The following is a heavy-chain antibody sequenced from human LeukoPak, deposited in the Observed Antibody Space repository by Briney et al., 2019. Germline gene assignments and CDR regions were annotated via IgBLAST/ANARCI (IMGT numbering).Heavy chain of an antibody. CDR2: IIPIFGTA. J-gene: IGHJ4*02. CDR3: ARTLEYSSSTLDY. CDR1: GGTFSSYA. D-gene: IGHD6-6*01. V-gene: IGHV1-69*05. Sequence: SVKVSCKASGGTFSSYAISWVRQAPGQGLEWMGGIIPIFGTANYAQKFQGRVTITTDESTSTAYMELSSLRSEDTAAYYCARTLEYSSSTLDYWGQGTLVTVSS.